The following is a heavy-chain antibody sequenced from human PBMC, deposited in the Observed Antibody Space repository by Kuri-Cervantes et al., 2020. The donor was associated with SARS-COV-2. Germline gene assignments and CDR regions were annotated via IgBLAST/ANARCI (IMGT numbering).Heavy chain of an antibody. CDR3: ARVNARWYTSPGYYYYYMDV. J-gene: IGHJ6*03. Sequence: ASVKVSCKASGYTFTSYDINWVRQATGQGLEWMGWMNPNSGNTGYAQKFQGRVTITRNTFISTAYMELSSLRSEDTAVYYCARVNARWYTSPGYYYYYMDVWGKGTTVTVSS. D-gene: IGHD4-23*01. V-gene: IGHV1-8*03. CDR1: GYTFTSYD. CDR2: MNPNSGNT.